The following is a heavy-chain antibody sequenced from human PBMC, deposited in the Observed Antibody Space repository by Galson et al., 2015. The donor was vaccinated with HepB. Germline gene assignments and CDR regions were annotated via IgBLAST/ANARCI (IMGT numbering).Heavy chain of an antibody. D-gene: IGHD3-22*01. CDR1: GYSFTSYW. Sequence: QSGAEVKKPGESLRISCKGSGYSFTSYWISWVRQMPGKGLEWMGRIDPSDSYTNYSPSFQGHVTISADKSISTAYLQWSSLKASDTAMYYCERQGSDSGGYFYAFDIWGQGTMVTVSS. CDR2: IDPSDSYT. V-gene: IGHV5-10-1*01. CDR3: ERQGSDSGGYFYAFDI. J-gene: IGHJ3*02.